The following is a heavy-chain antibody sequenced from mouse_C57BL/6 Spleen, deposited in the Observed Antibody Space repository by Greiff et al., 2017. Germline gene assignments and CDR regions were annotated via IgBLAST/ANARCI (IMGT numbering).Heavy chain of an antibody. D-gene: IGHD1-1*01. CDR1: GFTFSSYG. CDR2: ISSGGSYT. CDR3: ARGTTGPYYFDY. J-gene: IGHJ2*01. V-gene: IGHV5-6*01. Sequence: EVQVVESGGDLVKPGGSLKLSCAASGFTFSSYGMSWVRQTPDKRLEWVATISSGGSYTYYPDSVKGRFTISRDNAKNTLYLQMSSLKSEDTAMYYCARGTTGPYYFDYWGQGTTLTVSS.